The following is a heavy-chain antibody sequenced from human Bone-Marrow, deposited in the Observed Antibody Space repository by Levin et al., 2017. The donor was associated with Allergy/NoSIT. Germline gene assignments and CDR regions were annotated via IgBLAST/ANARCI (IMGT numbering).Heavy chain of an antibody. D-gene: IGHD2-2*01. CDR3: ARARDCSSISCSRFDP. J-gene: IGHJ5*02. Sequence: SETLSLTCTVSGGSISSYYWSWIRQPPGKGLEWIGYIYYSGSTSTKYNPSLKSRVTISVDTSKNQFSLNLSSVTAADTAVYYCARARDCSSISCSRFDPWGQGTLVTVSS. CDR1: GGSISSYY. CDR2: IYYSGSTST. V-gene: IGHV4-59*01.